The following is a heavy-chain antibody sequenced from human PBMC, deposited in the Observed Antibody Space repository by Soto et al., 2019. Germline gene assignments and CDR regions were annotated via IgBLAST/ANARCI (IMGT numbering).Heavy chain of an antibody. Sequence: EVQLVESGGGLVQPGRSLRLSCAASGFTFDDYAMHWVRQAPGKGLEWASGISWTSGSIGYADSVKTRFTISRDNAKNSMYLPMNSLRAEDTALYYCAKGLYSSSWYWPAQHWGQGTLVTVSS. CDR1: GFTFDDYA. CDR2: ISWTSGSI. J-gene: IGHJ1*01. D-gene: IGHD6-13*01. V-gene: IGHV3-9*01. CDR3: AKGLYSSSWYWPAQH.